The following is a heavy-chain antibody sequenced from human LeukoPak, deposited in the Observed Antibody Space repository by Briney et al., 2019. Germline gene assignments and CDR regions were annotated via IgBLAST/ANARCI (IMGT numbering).Heavy chain of an antibody. Sequence: GGSLRLSCAASGFTFSSYSMNWVRQAPGKGLEWVSSISSSSSYIYYADSVKGRFTISRDNAKSSLYLQMNSLRAEDTAVYYCARDSLQGYSNAWHFDYWGQGTLVTVSS. J-gene: IGHJ4*02. CDR3: ARDSLQGYSNAWHFDY. V-gene: IGHV3-21*01. D-gene: IGHD6-19*01. CDR1: GFTFSSYS. CDR2: ISSSSSYI.